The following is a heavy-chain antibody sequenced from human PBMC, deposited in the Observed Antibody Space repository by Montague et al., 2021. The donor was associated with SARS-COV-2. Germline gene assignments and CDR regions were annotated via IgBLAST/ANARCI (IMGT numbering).Heavy chain of an antibody. V-gene: IGHV3-11*05. J-gene: IGHJ4*02. CDR3: GRARITFFGVVIGPLDY. D-gene: IGHD3-3*01. CDR1: GFTFSDYY. Sequence: SLRLSCAASGFTFSDYYMSWIRQAPGKGLEWVSYISSSSSFRNYSDSVKGRFTISRDNAKNSLYLQMNSPRAEDTAVYFCGRARITFFGVVIGPLDYWGQGTLVTVSS. CDR2: ISSSSSFR.